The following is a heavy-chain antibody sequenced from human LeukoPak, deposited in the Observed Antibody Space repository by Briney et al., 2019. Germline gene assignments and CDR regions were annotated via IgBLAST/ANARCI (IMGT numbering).Heavy chain of an antibody. Sequence: SGTLSLTCTVSGGSISIDNYYWSWIRQPPGKGLEWVGEINHSGSTNYNPSLKSRVTISVDTSKNQFSLKLSSVTAADTAVYYCARGGRYFDWLERSISGWFDPWGQGTLVTVSS. D-gene: IGHD3-9*01. CDR3: ARGGRYFDWLERSISGWFDP. J-gene: IGHJ5*02. CDR1: GGSISIDNYY. CDR2: INHSGST. V-gene: IGHV4-61*01.